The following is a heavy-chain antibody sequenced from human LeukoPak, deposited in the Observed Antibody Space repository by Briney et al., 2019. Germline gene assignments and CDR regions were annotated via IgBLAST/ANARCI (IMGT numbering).Heavy chain of an antibody. CDR2: IYPGDSDT. J-gene: IGHJ5*02. CDR1: GYTFTIYW. Sequence: GESLKISCQISGYTFTIYWIGWVRQMPGKGLEWMGIIYPGDSDTRYSPSFQGQVTISADKSISTAYLQWSSLKASDTAMYYCARSPVGAWGNWFDPWGQGTLVTVSS. V-gene: IGHV5-51*01. D-gene: IGHD3-16*01. CDR3: ARSPVGAWGNWFDP.